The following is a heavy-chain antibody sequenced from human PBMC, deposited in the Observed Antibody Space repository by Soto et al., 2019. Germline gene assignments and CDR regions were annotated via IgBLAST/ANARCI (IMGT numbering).Heavy chain of an antibody. CDR1: GFTFSSYA. D-gene: IGHD5-18*01. J-gene: IGHJ4*02. Sequence: SLRLSCAASGFTFSSYAMSWVRQAPGKGLEWVSAISGSGGSTYYADSVKGRFTISRDNSENTLYLQMNSLRAEDTAVYYCAKETGYSYGSFDYWGQGTLVTVSS. CDR3: AKETGYSYGSFDY. V-gene: IGHV3-23*01. CDR2: ISGSGGST.